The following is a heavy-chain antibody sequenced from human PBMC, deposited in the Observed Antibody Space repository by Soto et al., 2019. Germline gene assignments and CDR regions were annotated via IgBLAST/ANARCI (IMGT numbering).Heavy chain of an antibody. CDR2: ISYDGSNK. V-gene: IGHV3-30-3*01. CDR1: GFTFSSYA. Sequence: QVQLVESGGGVVQPGRSLRLSCAASGFTFSSYAMHWVRQAPGKGLEWVAVISYDGSNKYYADSVKGRFTISRDNSKNTLYLQMNSLRAEDTAVYYCARGKVDIVLVPASGMDVWGQGTTLTVSS. J-gene: IGHJ6*02. CDR3: ARGKVDIVLVPASGMDV. D-gene: IGHD2-2*03.